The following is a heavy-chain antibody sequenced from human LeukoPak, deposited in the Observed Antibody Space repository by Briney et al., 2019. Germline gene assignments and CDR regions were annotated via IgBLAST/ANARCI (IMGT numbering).Heavy chain of an antibody. CDR2: IYGGGST. CDR1: GFTVSNNY. D-gene: IGHD5-24*01. CDR3: ARDQPPEGYNRYYYYYGMDV. V-gene: IGHV3-53*04. J-gene: IGHJ6*02. Sequence: HPGGSLTLSCVVSGFTVSNNYMKWVRQAPGKGLEWVSTIYGGGSTYYADSVRGRFTISRHNSKNTLYLQMDSLRAEDTAVYYCARDQPPEGYNRYYYYYGMDVWGQGTTVTVSS.